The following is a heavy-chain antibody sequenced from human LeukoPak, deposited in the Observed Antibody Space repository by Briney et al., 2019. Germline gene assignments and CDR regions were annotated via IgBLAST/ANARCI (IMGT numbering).Heavy chain of an antibody. CDR2: ISHSGNT. Sequence: SETLSLTCAVYGGSFTGLYWSWIRHPPGKGLEWIGEISHSGNTKYNPSLKSRVTMSVDTSKNQFSLKLTSVTAADTAVYYCARGSRMTNVGVLNAGDYWGQGTLVSVSS. J-gene: IGHJ4*02. CDR1: GGSFTGLY. V-gene: IGHV4-34*01. CDR3: ARGSRMTNVGVLNAGDY. D-gene: IGHD3-3*01.